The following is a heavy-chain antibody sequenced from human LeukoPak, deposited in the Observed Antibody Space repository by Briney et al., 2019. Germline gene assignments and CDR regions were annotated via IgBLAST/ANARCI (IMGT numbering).Heavy chain of an antibody. D-gene: IGHD1-26*01. CDR1: GFSFGSYN. CDR3: ARERVKGGSSYYHYAMDV. Sequence: GGSLRLSCAASGFSFGSYNMNWVRQAPGKGLEWVSSISSDSTYIYYADSVQGRFTISRDNANNSLYLQMDSLRAEDTAFYYCARERVKGGSSYYHYAMDVWGQGTTVTVSS. CDR2: ISSDSTYI. J-gene: IGHJ6*02. V-gene: IGHV3-21*01.